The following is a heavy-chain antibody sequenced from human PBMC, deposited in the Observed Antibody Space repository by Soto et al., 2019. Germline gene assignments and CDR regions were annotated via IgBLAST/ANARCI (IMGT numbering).Heavy chain of an antibody. CDR3: ARISRGDGYNPDDY. Sequence: EVQLVESGGGLVKPGGSLRLSCAASGFTFSSYSMNWVRQAPGKGLEWVSSISSSSSYIYYADSVKGRFTISRDNAKNSRYLQMNSLRAEDTAVYYCARISRGDGYNPDDYWGRGTLVTVSS. CDR1: GFTFSSYS. V-gene: IGHV3-21*01. J-gene: IGHJ4*02. CDR2: ISSSSSYI. D-gene: IGHD3-10*01.